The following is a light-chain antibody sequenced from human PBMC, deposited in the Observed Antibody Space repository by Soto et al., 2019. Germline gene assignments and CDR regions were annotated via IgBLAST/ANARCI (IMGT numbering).Light chain of an antibody. CDR1: ESIYINS. CDR2: GAS. CDR3: QQYGASPVT. Sequence: EIVLTQSTGTLSLSPGESATLSCKASESIYINSFAWYYQKPGQPPRLLIYGASTRATGIPDRFSGSGSGTDFVLSIDRLEVEDSGIYYCQQYGASPVTFGPGTRVDIK. J-gene: IGKJ3*01. V-gene: IGKV3-20*01.